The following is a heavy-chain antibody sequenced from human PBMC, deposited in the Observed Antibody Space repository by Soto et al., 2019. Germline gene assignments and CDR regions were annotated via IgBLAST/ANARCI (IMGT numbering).Heavy chain of an antibody. CDR3: ARVREQLVRHYYYGMDV. V-gene: IGHV1-3*01. Sequence: ASVKVSCKASGYTFTSYATHWVRQAPGQRLEWMGWINAGNGNTKYSQKFQGRVTITRDTSASTAYMELSSLRSEDTAVYYCARVREQLVRHYYYGMDVWGQGTTVTVSS. CDR2: INAGNGNT. J-gene: IGHJ6*02. CDR1: GYTFTSYA. D-gene: IGHD6-6*01.